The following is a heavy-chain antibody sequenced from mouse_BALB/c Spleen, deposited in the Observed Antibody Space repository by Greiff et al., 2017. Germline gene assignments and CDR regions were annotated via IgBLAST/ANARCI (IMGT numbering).Heavy chain of an antibody. CDR3: ARSLPGTGRYFDV. CDR2: IDPENGNT. Sequence: EVQLQQSGAELVRPGALVKLSCKASGFNIKDYYMHWVKQRPEQGLEWIGWIDPENGNTIYDPKFQGKASITADTSSNTAYLQLSSLTSEDTAVYYCARSLPGTGRYFDVWGAGTTVTVSS. CDR1: GFNIKDYY. J-gene: IGHJ1*01. D-gene: IGHD1-2*01. V-gene: IGHV14-1*02.